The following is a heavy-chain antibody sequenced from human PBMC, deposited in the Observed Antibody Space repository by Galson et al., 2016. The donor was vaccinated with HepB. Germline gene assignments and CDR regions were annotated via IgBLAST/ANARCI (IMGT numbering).Heavy chain of an antibody. D-gene: IGHD3-10*01. CDR2: IMPLYGTP. J-gene: IGHJ4*02. V-gene: IGHV1-69*13. Sequence: SVKVSCKASGGTFSNFAISWVRQAPGQGPEWMGGIMPLYGTPNYAQNFQGRLTISADESTTTAYMELSSLRSEDTAVYYCAKPRGSHGYLDYWGQGTLVTVSS. CDR3: AKPRGSHGYLDY. CDR1: GGTFSNFA.